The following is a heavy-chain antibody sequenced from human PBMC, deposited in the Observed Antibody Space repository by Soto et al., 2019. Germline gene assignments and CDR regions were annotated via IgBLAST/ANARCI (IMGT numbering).Heavy chain of an antibody. D-gene: IGHD3-16*01. CDR2: IKEDGSEI. J-gene: IGHJ4*02. CDR1: GFNVMSYC. Sequence: PGGSMRLSCAVSGFNVMSYCMSWVRQAPGKGLEWVASIKEDGSEIYYLHSVRGRFSISRDSAGNALHLTMNYLSAEDTGLYFCARDIGFDYVNWGQGTLVTVSS. V-gene: IGHV3-7*01. CDR3: ARDIGFDYVN.